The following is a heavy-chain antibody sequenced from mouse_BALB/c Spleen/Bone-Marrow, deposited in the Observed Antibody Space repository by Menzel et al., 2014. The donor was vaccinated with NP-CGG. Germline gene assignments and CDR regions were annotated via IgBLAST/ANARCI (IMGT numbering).Heavy chain of an antibody. CDR1: GFTFTDYY. CDR3: ARVWSYAMDY. V-gene: IGHV7-3*02. CDR2: IRNKANGYTT. Sequence: EVKLVESGGGLVQPGGSLRLSCATSGFTFTDYYMSSVRQPPGKALEWLGFIRNKANGYTTEYSASVKGRFTISRDNSQSILYLQMNTLRAEDSATYYCARVWSYAMDYWGQGTSVTVSS. J-gene: IGHJ4*01. D-gene: IGHD1-1*02.